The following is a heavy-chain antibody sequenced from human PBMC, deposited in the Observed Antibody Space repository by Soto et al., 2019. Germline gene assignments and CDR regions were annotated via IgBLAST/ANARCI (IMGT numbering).Heavy chain of an antibody. CDR2: MNPNSGNT. CDR3: ARGPSVLRYFGWLSMNDAFDI. J-gene: IGHJ3*02. V-gene: IGHV1-8*01. Sequence: QVQLVQSGAEVKKPGASVKVSCKASGYTFTSYDINWVRQATGQGLEWMGWMNPNSGNTGYAQKFQGRVTMTRNTSKSTAYMELSSLRSEDTSVYYCARGPSVLRYFGWLSMNDAFDIWGQGTMVTVSS. D-gene: IGHD3-9*01. CDR1: GYTFTSYD.